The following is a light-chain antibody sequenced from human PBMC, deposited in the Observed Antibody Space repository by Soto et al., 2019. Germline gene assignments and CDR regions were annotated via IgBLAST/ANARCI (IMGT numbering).Light chain of an antibody. J-gene: IGKJ4*01. CDR2: DAS. CDR1: QSVSSY. V-gene: IGKV3-11*01. Sequence: EVVLTQSPATLTLSPGERATLACRASQSVSSYLAWYQQKPGQAPRLLIYDASNRATGVPARFIGSGSGTDFTLTIRSLEPEDFAVYYCQQRSNWPALTFGGGTKVEIK. CDR3: QQRSNWPALT.